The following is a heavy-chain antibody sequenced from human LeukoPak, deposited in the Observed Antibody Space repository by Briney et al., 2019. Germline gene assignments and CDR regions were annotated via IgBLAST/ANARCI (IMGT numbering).Heavy chain of an antibody. Sequence: SETLSLTCAVYGGSFSGYYWSWIRQPPGKGLEWIGEINHSGSTNYNPSLKSRVTISVDTSKNQFSLKLSSVTAADTAVYYCARDGPAANPDAFDIWGQGTMVTVSS. V-gene: IGHV4-34*01. CDR2: INHSGST. CDR1: GGSFSGYY. J-gene: IGHJ3*02. D-gene: IGHD2-8*01. CDR3: ARDGPAANPDAFDI.